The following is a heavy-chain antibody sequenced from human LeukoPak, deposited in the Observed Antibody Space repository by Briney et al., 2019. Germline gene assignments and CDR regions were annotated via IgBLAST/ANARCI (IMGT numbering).Heavy chain of an antibody. CDR1: GGSISSFY. CDR2: IYYSGST. CDR3: ARGHISWYYFDH. V-gene: IGHV4-59*01. J-gene: IGHJ4*02. D-gene: IGHD1-1*01. Sequence: SETLSLTCTVSGGSISSFYWSWIRQPPGKGLEWIGYIYYSGSTNYNPSLKSRVTISVDTSKNQFSLKLSSVTAADTAVYYCARGHISWYYFDHWGQGTLVTVSS.